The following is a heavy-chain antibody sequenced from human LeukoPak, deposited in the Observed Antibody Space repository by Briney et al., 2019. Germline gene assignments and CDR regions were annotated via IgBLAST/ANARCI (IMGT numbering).Heavy chain of an antibody. CDR2: IWYDGSNK. CDR3: ARDFQDVYYYDSSGYYPEYYFDY. V-gene: IGHV3-33*08. Sequence: GGSLRLSCAASGFTFSSYGMHWVRQAPGKGLEWVAVIWYDGSNKYYADSVKGRFTISRDNSKDTLYLQMNSLRAEDTAVYYCARDFQDVYYYDSSGYYPEYYFDYWGQGTLVTVSS. D-gene: IGHD3-22*01. CDR1: GFTFSSYG. J-gene: IGHJ4*02.